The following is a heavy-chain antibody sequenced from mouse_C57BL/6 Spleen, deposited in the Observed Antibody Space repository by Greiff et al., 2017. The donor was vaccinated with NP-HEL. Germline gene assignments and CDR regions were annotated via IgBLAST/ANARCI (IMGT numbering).Heavy chain of an antibody. CDR1: GYTFTSYG. D-gene: IGHD2-4*01. V-gene: IGHV1-81*01. Sequence: VQLQQSGAELARPGASVKLSCKASGYTFTSYGISWVKQSTGQGLELLGEIYPRSGHTYYNEKFKGKATLTADKASSKAYMELRSWTSEDSAVYFCASQDYDYDGPDYWGEGTTLTVST. J-gene: IGHJ2*01. CDR3: ASQDYDYDGPDY. CDR2: IYPRSGHT.